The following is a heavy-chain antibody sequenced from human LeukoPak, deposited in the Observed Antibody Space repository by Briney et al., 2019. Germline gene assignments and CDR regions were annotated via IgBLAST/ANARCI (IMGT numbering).Heavy chain of an antibody. V-gene: IGHV4-59*08. CDR2: IYYSGNT. J-gene: IGHJ3*02. CDR1: GGSISSYY. CDR3: ARRVATAPMYAFDI. D-gene: IGHD6-13*01. Sequence: SQTLSLTCTVSGGSISSYYWSWIRQPPGEGLEWIGYIYYSGNTNQNPSLKSRVTISVDTSKNQFSLKLTSVTAADTAAYYCARRVATAPMYAFDIWGQGTLVTVSS.